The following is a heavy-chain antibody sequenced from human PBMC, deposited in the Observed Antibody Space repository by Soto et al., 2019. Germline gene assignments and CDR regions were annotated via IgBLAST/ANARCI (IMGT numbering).Heavy chain of an antibody. D-gene: IGHD3-22*01. CDR3: ARGERYYYDSSGYFGFDY. V-gene: IGHV1-3*01. Sequence: ASVKVSCKASGYKFSGYAMHWVRQAPGQRLEWMGWINVGTGNTKYSQKYQGRVTITRDTSASTAYMELSSLRSEDTAVYYCARGERYYYDSSGYFGFDYWGQGTLVTVSS. J-gene: IGHJ4*02. CDR2: INVGTGNT. CDR1: GYKFSGYA.